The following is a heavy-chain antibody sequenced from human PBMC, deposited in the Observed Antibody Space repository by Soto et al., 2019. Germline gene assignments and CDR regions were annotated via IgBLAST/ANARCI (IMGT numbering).Heavy chain of an antibody. V-gene: IGHV3-30-3*01. Sequence: GGSLRLSCAASGFTLSSYSIHWVRQAPGKGLDWVAVMSYDGNTQFYGDSVKGRFIVSRDNSRDTLYLQLNNLQAEDTAVYYCAKVSRPSRISTPDFDYWGQGTLVTVSS. CDR1: GFTLSSYS. CDR3: AKVSRPSRISTPDFDY. CDR2: MSYDGNTQ. J-gene: IGHJ4*02.